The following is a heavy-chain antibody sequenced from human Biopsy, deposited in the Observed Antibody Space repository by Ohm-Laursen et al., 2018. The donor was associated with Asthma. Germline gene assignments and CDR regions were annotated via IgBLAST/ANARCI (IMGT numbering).Heavy chain of an antibody. CDR1: YGSITRGGYY. J-gene: IGHJ4*02. CDR2: IYYSGST. V-gene: IGHV4-31*03. D-gene: IGHD3-22*01. Sequence: TLSLTCTVSYGSITRGGYYWTWIRRHPGKGLEWIGFIYYSGSTYYNPSLKSRVSISIDTSKNQFSLKLSSVTAADTAVYYCARAQDYYDSRGYYRSFDYWGQGTLVTVSS. CDR3: ARAQDYYDSRGYYRSFDY.